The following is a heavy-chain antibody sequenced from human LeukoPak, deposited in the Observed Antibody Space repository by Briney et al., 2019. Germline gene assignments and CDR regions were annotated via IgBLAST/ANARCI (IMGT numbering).Heavy chain of an antibody. CDR2: ISWNSGSI. V-gene: IGHV3-9*01. J-gene: IGHJ4*02. D-gene: IGHD3-3*01. Sequence: PGGSLRLSCAASGFTFDDYAMHWVRQAPGKGLEWVSGISWNSGSIGYADSVKGRFTISRDNAKNSLYLQMNSLRAEDTALYYGAKDNEGDFWYFDYWGQGTLVTVSS. CDR3: AKDNEGDFWYFDY. CDR1: GFTFDDYA.